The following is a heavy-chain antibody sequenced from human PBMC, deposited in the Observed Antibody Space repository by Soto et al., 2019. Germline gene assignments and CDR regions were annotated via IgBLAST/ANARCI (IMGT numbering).Heavy chain of an antibody. J-gene: IGHJ4*02. Sequence: EVQLVESGGGVLRPGGSLRLSCAASGFTFDDYGMSWARQAPGKGLEWVSGVNWNGGSTGYADSVKGRFSISRDNAQNYPNLHTNSLRAEDTALYYCVRRARLTRDYWGQGTLVTVSS. CDR2: VNWNGGST. V-gene: IGHV3-20*04. CDR1: GFTFDDYG. D-gene: IGHD3-9*01. CDR3: VRRARLTRDY.